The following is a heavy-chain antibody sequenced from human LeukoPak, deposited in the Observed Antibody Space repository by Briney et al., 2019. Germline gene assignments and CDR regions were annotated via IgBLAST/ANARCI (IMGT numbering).Heavy chain of an antibody. Sequence: PGNSLRLSCAASGFTFSSYGMHWVRQAPGKGLEWVAFIRYDGSNKYYADSVKGRFTISRDNSKNTLHLQMNSLRAEDTAVYHCAKGHSSGVDYWGQGTLVTVSS. J-gene: IGHJ4*02. CDR2: IRYDGSNK. D-gene: IGHD6-19*01. CDR1: GFTFSSYG. CDR3: AKGHSSGVDY. V-gene: IGHV3-30*02.